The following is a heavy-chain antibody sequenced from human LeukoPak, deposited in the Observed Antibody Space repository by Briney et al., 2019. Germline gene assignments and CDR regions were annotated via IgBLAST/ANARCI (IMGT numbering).Heavy chain of an antibody. CDR1: GFTFSSYE. CDR3: ARDVGRFGEGWDY. V-gene: IGHV3-74*01. CDR2: INSDGSST. D-gene: IGHD3-10*01. J-gene: IGHJ4*02. Sequence: GGSLRLSCAASGFTFSSYEMNWVRQAPGKGLVWVSRINSDGSSTSYADSVKGRFTISRDNAKNTLYLQMNSLRAEDTAVYYCARDVGRFGEGWDYWGQGTLVTVSS.